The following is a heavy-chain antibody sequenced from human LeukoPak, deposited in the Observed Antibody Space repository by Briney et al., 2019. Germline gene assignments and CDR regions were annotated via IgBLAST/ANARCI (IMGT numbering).Heavy chain of an antibody. CDR1: GFTVSSNY. V-gene: IGHV3-53*01. Sequence: GGSLRLSCAASGFTVSSNYMSWVRQAPGKGLEWVSVIYSGGSTYYADSVKGRFTISRDNSKNTLYLQMNSLRAEDTAVYYCARGDYSSFFYFDYWGQGTLVTVSS. D-gene: IGHD6-6*01. CDR2: IYSGGST. CDR3: ARGDYSSFFYFDY. J-gene: IGHJ4*02.